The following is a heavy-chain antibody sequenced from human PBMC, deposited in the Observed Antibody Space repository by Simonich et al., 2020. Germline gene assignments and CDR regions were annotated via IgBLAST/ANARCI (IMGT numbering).Heavy chain of an antibody. CDR3: ARDLGSSYYFDY. Sequence: GGGVVQPGRSLRLSCAASGFTFSSYAMNWVRQAPGKGLEGVAVISYDGSNKYYADSVKGRFTISRDNSKNTLYLQMNSLRAEDTAVYYCARDLGSSYYFDYWGQGTLVTVSS. CDR2: ISYDGSNK. V-gene: IGHV3-30*07. D-gene: IGHD6-6*01. CDR1: GFTFSSYA. J-gene: IGHJ4*02.